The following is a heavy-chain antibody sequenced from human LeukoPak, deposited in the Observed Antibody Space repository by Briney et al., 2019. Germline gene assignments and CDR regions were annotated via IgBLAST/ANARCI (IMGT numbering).Heavy chain of an antibody. CDR2: ISYSGRT. D-gene: IGHD1-14*01. CDR3: AWDQQYHRPAGWFDP. CDR1: DGSISSNSYY. J-gene: IGHJ5*02. Sequence: SETLSLTCTVSDGSISSNSYYWGWIRQPPGKGLEWIGSISYSGRTYYNPSLESRVTISVDASKNQFSLELNSVTAADTAVYYCAWDQQYHRPAGWFDPWGQGTLVTVSS. V-gene: IGHV4-39*01.